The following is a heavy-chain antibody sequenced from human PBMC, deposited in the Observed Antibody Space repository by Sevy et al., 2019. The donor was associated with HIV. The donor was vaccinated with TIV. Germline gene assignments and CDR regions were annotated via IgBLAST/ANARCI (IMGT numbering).Heavy chain of an antibody. D-gene: IGHD3-10*02. CDR2: IRYDGSNK. J-gene: IGHJ6*02. CDR1: GFTFSSYG. CDR3: AKDHHYVQGVIHPTHNYYYGMDV. V-gene: IGHV3-30*02. Sequence: GESLKISCAASGFTFSSYGMHWVRQAPGKGLEWVAFIRYDGSNKYYADSVKGRFTISRDNSKNTLYLQMNSLRAEDTAVYYCAKDHHYVQGVIHPTHNYYYGMDVWGQGTTVTVSS.